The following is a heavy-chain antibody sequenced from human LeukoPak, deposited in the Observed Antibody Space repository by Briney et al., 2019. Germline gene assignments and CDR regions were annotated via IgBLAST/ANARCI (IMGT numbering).Heavy chain of an antibody. V-gene: IGHV3-21*01. CDR1: GFTFSSYS. J-gene: IGHJ4*02. CDR3: ARGGGGSGSYYGDLFDY. CDR2: ISSSSSYI. D-gene: IGHD3-10*01. Sequence: GGSLRLSCAVSGFTFSSYSMNWVRQAPGKGLEWVSSISSSSSYIYYADSVKGRFTISRDNAKNSLYLQMNSLRAEDTAVYYCARGGGGSGSYYGDLFDYWGQGTLVTVSS.